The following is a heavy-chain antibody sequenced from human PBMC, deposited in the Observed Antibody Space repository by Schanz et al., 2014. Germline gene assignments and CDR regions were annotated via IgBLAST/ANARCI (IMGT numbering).Heavy chain of an antibody. Sequence: EVQLVESGGGLVKPGGSLRLSCAASGFTSSNAWMSWVRQALGKGLEWVGRIKTKTDGGTTDYAAPVKGRFTISRDDSTNTLYLQMNSLKTEDTAVYYCTTGGRRGYSHYFYGMDVWGQGTTVTVSS. CDR1: GFTSSNAW. D-gene: IGHD5-18*01. CDR2: IKTKTDGGTT. CDR3: TTGGRRGYSHYFYGMDV. V-gene: IGHV3-15*01. J-gene: IGHJ6*02.